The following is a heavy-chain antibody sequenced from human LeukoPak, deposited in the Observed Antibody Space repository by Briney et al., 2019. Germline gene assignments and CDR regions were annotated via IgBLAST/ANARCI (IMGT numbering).Heavy chain of an antibody. CDR3: AKGSSAGRPYYFDY. V-gene: IGHV3-23*01. CDR1: GFTFSSYA. D-gene: IGHD3-10*01. Sequence: GGSLRLSCAASGFTFSSYAMSWVRQAPGKGLEWVSAITGSGGSTYYADSVKGRFTISRDNSKNTLYLQMNSLRAEDTAMYYCAKGSSAGRPYYFDYWGQGTLVTVSS. J-gene: IGHJ4*02. CDR2: ITGSGGST.